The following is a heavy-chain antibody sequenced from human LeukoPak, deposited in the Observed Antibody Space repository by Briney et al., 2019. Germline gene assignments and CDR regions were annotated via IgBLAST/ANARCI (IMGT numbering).Heavy chain of an antibody. J-gene: IGHJ1*01. CDR2: IRYDGSNK. D-gene: IGHD3-3*01. CDR3: AKGARGIFGVVIVPQYFQH. CDR1: RFTFSSYG. Sequence: GGSLRLSCAAYRFTFSSYGMHWVRQAPGKGLEWLALIRYDGSNKYYADSVKGRFTISRDNSKNTLYLQMNSLRAEDTAVYYCAKGARGIFGVVIVPQYFQHWGQGTLVTVSS. V-gene: IGHV3-30*02.